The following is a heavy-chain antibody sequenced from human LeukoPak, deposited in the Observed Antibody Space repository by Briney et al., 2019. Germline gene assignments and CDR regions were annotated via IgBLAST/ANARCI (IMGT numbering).Heavy chain of an antibody. CDR3: ATGSGLWSPDY. V-gene: IGHV3-74*01. CDR2: IDNDGSST. J-gene: IGHJ4*02. Sequence: PGGSLRLSCAASGFTFSSHWMHWVRQAPGKGLVWVSRIDNDGSSTSYADSVKGRFTISRDNAKNRLYVQMNSLRADDTAIYYCATGSGLWSPDYWGQGTLVTVSS. CDR1: GFTFSSHW. D-gene: IGHD5-18*01.